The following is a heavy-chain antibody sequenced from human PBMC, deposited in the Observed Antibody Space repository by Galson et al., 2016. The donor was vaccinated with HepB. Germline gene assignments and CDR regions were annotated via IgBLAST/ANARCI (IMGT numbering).Heavy chain of an antibody. V-gene: IGHV3-9*01. D-gene: IGHD4-17*01. CDR1: GFTFDDAA. CDR2: INHNSGDV. Sequence: SLRLSCAGSGFTFDDAAMHWVRQRPGKGLEWVSGINHNSGDVAYADSVKGRFTISRDNAKNSLYLQMSSLRPEDTALYYCAKGHGVSLTYFFNSWGQGSLVAVSS. CDR3: AKGHGVSLTYFFNS. J-gene: IGHJ4*02.